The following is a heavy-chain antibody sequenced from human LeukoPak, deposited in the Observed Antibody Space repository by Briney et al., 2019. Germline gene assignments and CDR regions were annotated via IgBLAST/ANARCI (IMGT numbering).Heavy chain of an antibody. V-gene: IGHV1-69*13. D-gene: IGHD3-10*01. CDR1: GGTFSSYA. Sequence: ASVKVSCKAPGGTFSSYAISWVRHAPGQGLEWMGGFIPIFGTANYAQKFQGRVTITADESTSTAYMELSSLRSEDTAVYYCARGRPYGSGSYSDYWRQGTVVSVSS. CDR2: FIPIFGTA. CDR3: ARGRPYGSGSYSDY. J-gene: IGHJ4*02.